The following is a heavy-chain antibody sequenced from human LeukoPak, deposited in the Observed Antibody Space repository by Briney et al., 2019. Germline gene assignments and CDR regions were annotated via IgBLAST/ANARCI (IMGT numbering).Heavy chain of an antibody. J-gene: IGHJ4*02. D-gene: IGHD6-19*01. CDR2: IYPDDSDT. CDR1: GYSFTTYW. CDR3: ARSSVAAEY. Sequence: GESLKISCETSGYSFTTYWIGWVRQRPGTGLEWVGAIYPDDSDTRYSPSFQGQVAISADKSISTAYLQWSSLKASDTAMYYCARSSVAAEYWGQGTLVTVSS. V-gene: IGHV5-51*01.